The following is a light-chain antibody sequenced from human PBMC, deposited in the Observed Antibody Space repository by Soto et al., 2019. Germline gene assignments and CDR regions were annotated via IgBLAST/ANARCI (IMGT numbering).Light chain of an antibody. Sequence: QAVVTQPPSASGTPGQRVTISCSGSSSNIETNTVDWYQHLPGTAPKVLIFNNNQLPSGVPDRFSGAKPGTSASLAISGLQSEDEADYYCAVWDDSLGGMVFGGGTKLTVL. CDR1: SSNIETNT. CDR3: AVWDDSLGGMV. V-gene: IGLV1-44*01. J-gene: IGLJ2*01. CDR2: NNN.